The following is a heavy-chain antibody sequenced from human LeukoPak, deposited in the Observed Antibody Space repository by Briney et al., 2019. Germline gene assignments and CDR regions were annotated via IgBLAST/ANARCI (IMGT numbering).Heavy chain of an antibody. CDR2: ISGSGGST. J-gene: IGHJ6*02. CDR3: AKSASYDSSGYYYYYGMDV. Sequence: GGSLRLSCAASGFTFSSYAMSWVRQAPGKGLEWVSAISGSGGSTYYADSVKGRFTISRDNSKNTLYLQMNSLRAEDTAVYYCAKSASYDSSGYYYYYGMDVWGLGTTVTVSS. V-gene: IGHV3-23*01. D-gene: IGHD3-22*01. CDR1: GFTFSSYA.